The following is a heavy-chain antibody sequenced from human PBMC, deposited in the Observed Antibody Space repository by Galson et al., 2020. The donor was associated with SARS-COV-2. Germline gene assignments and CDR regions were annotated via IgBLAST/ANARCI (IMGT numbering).Heavy chain of an antibody. CDR2: IYYTGTT. V-gene: IGHV4-30-4*07. CDR1: DGSISSGGFS. Sequence: SETLSLTCAVSDGSISSGGFSWSWTRQPPGKGLEWIGYIYYTGTTYYNPSLKSRVTISIDTSRNQFSLKLSSVTAADTAVYYCARGGFYDGSDCPPDCWGQGTLVTVSS. D-gene: IGHD2-21*01. J-gene: IGHJ4*02. CDR3: ARGGFYDGSDCPPDC.